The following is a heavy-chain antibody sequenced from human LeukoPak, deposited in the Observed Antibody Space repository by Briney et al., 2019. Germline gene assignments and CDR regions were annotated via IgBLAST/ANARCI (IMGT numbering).Heavy chain of an antibody. CDR3: ASQMTTGSPFDY. CDR2: IYYSGST. V-gene: IGHV4-39*01. CDR1: GGSISSSSYY. Sequence: SETLSLTCTVSGGSISSSSYYWGWIRQPPGKGLEWIGSIYYSGSTYYNPSLKSRVTISVDTSRNQFSLKLSSVTAADTAVYYCASQMTTGSPFDYWGQGTLVTVSS. J-gene: IGHJ4*02. D-gene: IGHD4-11*01.